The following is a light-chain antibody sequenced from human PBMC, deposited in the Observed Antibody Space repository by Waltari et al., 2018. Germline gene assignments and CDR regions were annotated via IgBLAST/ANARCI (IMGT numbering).Light chain of an antibody. CDR2: GNT. V-gene: IGLV1-40*01. J-gene: IGLJ1*01. CDR3: QSYDSSLSSSV. CDR1: SSNIGAGYD. Sequence: QSVLTQPPSVSGAPGQRVTISCTGSSSNIGAGYDVHWYQQLPGTAPKLLIYGNTNRPSGVPARISASKSGTSASLAITGLQAEDEADYYCQSYDSSLSSSVFGPGTQVTVL.